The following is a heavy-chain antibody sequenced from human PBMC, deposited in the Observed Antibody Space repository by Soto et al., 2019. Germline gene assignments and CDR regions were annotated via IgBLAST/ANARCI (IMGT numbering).Heavy chain of an antibody. J-gene: IGHJ4*02. Sequence: SETLSLTCTVSGTSISSYYWSWIRQPPGKGLEWIANIHYSGTTNYNPSLASRVTLSVDTSKNQFSLKMTSVTAAERAMYFCARYNSYATDCWGRGPLVTVSS. CDR2: IHYSGTT. D-gene: IGHD2-2*01. V-gene: IGHV4-59*01. CDR3: ARYNSYATDC. CDR1: GTSISSYY.